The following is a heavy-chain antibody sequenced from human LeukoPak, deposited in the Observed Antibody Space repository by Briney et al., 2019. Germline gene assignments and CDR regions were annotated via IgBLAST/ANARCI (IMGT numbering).Heavy chain of an antibody. V-gene: IGHV3-30*04. J-gene: IGHJ4*02. CDR1: GFTFSSYA. Sequence: GRSLRLSCAASGFTFSSYALHWVRQAPGKGLEWVAVISYDGNFKYYADSVKGRITVSRDNSKNTVSLQMSSLRPEDTAVYYCARDQLAYSGYDTLFAYWGQGTLVTVSS. D-gene: IGHD5-12*01. CDR2: ISYDGNFK. CDR3: ARDQLAYSGYDTLFAY.